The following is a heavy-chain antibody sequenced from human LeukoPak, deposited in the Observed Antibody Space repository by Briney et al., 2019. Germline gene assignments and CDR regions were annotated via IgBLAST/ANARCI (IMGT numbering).Heavy chain of an antibody. J-gene: IGHJ5*02. CDR2: IYHETT. D-gene: IGHD2-15*01. Sequence: SQTLSLTCAVSGGSISSGDYSWSWIRQPPGKGLEWIGYIYHETTYYSPSLKSRVTISVDRSKNQFSLKLSSVTAADTAVYYCARDRYCSGGYCYSGKFDPWGQGTLVTVSS. V-gene: IGHV4-30-2*01. CDR1: GGSISSGDYS. CDR3: ARDRYCSGGYCYSGKFDP.